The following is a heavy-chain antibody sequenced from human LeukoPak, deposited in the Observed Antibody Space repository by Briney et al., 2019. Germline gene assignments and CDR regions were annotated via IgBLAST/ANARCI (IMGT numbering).Heavy chain of an antibody. J-gene: IGHJ4*02. CDR3: ARDEARGYDFRPQDH. CDR2: ISSSSRYT. Sequence: GSLRLSCAASGFTFSDYYMSWIRQAPGKGLEWVSSISSSSRYTFYVDSVKGRFTISRDNAKNSLYLQMNSLRVEDTAVYYCARDEARGYDFRPQDHWGQGTLVSVSS. V-gene: IGHV3-11*06. CDR1: GFTFSDYY. D-gene: IGHD3-3*01.